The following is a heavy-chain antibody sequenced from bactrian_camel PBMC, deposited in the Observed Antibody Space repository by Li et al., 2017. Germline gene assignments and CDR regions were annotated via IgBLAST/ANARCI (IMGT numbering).Heavy chain of an antibody. CDR1: DSMNC. CDR2: IAATGKT. D-gene: IGHD1*01. Sequence: QLVESGGGSVQAGGSLRLSCIASDSMNCMGWFRQAPGREREEVARIAATGKTVYADSVKGRFTISQDITKGESYLQMANLKPEDTAVYYCVASDVGYCTRDFNYWGQGTQVTVS. V-gene: IGHV3S53*01. J-gene: IGHJ4*01. CDR3: VASDVGYCTRDFNY.